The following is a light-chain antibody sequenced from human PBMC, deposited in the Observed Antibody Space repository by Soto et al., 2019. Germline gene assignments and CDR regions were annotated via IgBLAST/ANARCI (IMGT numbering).Light chain of an antibody. Sequence: QSALTQPASVSGSPGQSITISCTGTSSDVGGYNYVSWYQQHPGKAPKLMIYDVSNRPSGVSNRFSGSKSGNTASLTISGLQAGDEADYYCSSYTSSTHVFGTGTKLTVL. V-gene: IGLV2-14*01. CDR1: SSDVGGYNY. J-gene: IGLJ1*01. CDR3: SSYTSSTHV. CDR2: DVS.